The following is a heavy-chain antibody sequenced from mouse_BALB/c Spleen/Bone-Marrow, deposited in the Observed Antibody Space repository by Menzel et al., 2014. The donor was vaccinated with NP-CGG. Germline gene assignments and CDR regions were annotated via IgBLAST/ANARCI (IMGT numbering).Heavy chain of an antibody. CDR3: ARSGIGYYYGSNSYAMDY. Sequence: EVQVVESGGGLVQPGGSRKLSCAASGFTFSSFGMHWVRQAPEKGLEWVAYISSGRSTIYYADTVKGRFTISRDNPKNTLFLQMTSLRSEDTAMYYCARSGIGYYYGSNSYAMDYWGQGTSVTVSS. CDR1: GFTFSSFG. D-gene: IGHD1-1*01. J-gene: IGHJ4*01. V-gene: IGHV5-17*02. CDR2: ISSGRSTI.